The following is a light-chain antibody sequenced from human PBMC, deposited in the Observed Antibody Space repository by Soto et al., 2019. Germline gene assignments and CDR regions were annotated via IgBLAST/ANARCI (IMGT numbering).Light chain of an antibody. CDR2: GVT. CDR1: SSDVSIHNF. CDR3: SSYTLASPWV. V-gene: IGLV2-14*01. J-gene: IGLJ3*02. Sequence: QSALTQPASVSGSPGQSISISCTGSSSDVSIHNFVSWYQQYPGKAPKVLIYGVTNRPSGVSNRFSGSKSGNTASLTIAGRQAEDEADYYCSSYTLASPWVFGGGTKLTVL.